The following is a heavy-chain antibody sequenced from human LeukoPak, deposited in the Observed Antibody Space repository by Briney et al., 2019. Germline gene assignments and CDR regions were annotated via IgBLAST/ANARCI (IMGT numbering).Heavy chain of an antibody. J-gene: IGHJ4*02. Sequence: SETLSLTCAVYGGSFSGYYWSWVRQPPGKGLEWIGEINHSGSTNYNPSLKSRVTISVDKSKNQFSLKLSSVTAADTAVYYCASGNYGELDYWGQGTLVTVSS. CDR1: GGSFSGYY. V-gene: IGHV4-34*01. CDR3: ASGNYGELDY. CDR2: INHSGST. D-gene: IGHD4-17*01.